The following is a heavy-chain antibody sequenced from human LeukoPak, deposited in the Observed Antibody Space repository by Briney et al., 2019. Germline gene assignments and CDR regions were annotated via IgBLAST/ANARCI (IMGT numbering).Heavy chain of an antibody. D-gene: IGHD2-2*01. V-gene: IGHV1-46*01. CDR3: ATGYCSSTSCYVRRGYYGVDV. CDR1: GYTFTSYY. J-gene: IGHJ6*02. CDR2: INPSGDST. Sequence: ASVKVSCKASGYTFTSYYMHWVRQAPGQGLEWMGIINPSGDSTSYAQKFQGRVTMTRDTSTSTVYMELSSLRSEDTAVYYCATGYCSSTSCYVRRGYYGVDVWGQGTTVTVSS.